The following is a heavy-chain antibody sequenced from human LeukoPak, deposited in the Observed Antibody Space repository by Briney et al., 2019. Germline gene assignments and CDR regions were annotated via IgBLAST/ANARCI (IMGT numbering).Heavy chain of an antibody. Sequence: GSLRLSCAASGFTVSNNYLLWVRQAPGKGLEWVSVIYSGGTTYYANSVKGRFTISRDSSKNTMYLQMNSLRVEDTAMYYCGRDVGPWGQGTLVTVSS. CDR1: GFTVSNNY. J-gene: IGHJ5*02. CDR3: GRDVGP. CDR2: IYSGGTT. V-gene: IGHV3-53*01.